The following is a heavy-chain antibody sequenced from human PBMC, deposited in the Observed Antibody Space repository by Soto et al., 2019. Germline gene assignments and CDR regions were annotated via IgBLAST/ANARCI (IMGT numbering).Heavy chain of an antibody. CDR3: ARARLLTGIDY. Sequence: ETLSISCSVSGGSINVYGWSWIRQPAGKGLEWIGYVYSSGSTYYNPPLNSRVTISVDRSKNQFSLKLSSVTAADTAVFYCARARLLTGIDYWGQGTLVTVSS. CDR1: GGSINVYG. J-gene: IGHJ4*02. D-gene: IGHD3-9*01. CDR2: VYSSGST. V-gene: IGHV4-4*08.